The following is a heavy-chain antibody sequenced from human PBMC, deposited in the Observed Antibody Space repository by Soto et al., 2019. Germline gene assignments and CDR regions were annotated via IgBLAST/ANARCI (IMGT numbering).Heavy chain of an antibody. CDR3: TTPLYYDFWSGYSDV. D-gene: IGHD3-3*01. Sequence: GGSLRLFCAASGFTFSNAWMNWVRQAPGKGLEWVGHIKTKTDGGSTDYAAPVKGRFTISRDDSKNTLYLQMNSLKTEDTAVYYCTTPLYYDFWSGYSDVWGQGTTVTVSS. J-gene: IGHJ6*02. CDR2: IKTKTDGGST. CDR1: GFTFSNAW. V-gene: IGHV3-15*07.